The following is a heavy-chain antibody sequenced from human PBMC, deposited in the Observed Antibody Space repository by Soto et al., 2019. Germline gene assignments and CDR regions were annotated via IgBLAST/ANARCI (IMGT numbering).Heavy chain of an antibody. J-gene: IGHJ4*02. CDR3: ARAYDFWNGYYSAQYYFDF. Sequence: SETLSLTCTVSGGSINSDHYYWSWLRQPPGKGLEWLGYISYSGSTYYSPSLKSRIVISVDTSKNQFSLKLISVTAADTAVYYCARAYDFWNGYYSAQYYFDFWGQGTLVT. V-gene: IGHV4-30-4*01. CDR2: ISYSGST. CDR1: GGSINSDHYY. D-gene: IGHD3-3*01.